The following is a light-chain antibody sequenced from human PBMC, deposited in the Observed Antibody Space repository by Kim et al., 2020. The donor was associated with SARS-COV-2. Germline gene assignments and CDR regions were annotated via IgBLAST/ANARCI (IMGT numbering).Light chain of an antibody. CDR2: MVS. Sequence: DVVMTQSPLSLPVTLGQPASISCRSSQSLVYSDGNTSLNWFQQRPGQSPRRLIYMVSNRDSGVPDRFSGSGSGASFTLRISRVEAEGVGVYYCMQAKHWPFTFGPGTKVDIK. V-gene: IGKV2-30*01. J-gene: IGKJ3*01. CDR1: QSLVYSDGNTS. CDR3: MQAKHWPFT.